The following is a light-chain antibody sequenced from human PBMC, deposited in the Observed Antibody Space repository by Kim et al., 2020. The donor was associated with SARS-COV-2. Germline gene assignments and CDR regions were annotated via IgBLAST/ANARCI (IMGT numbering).Light chain of an antibody. Sequence: SVGDRITITCRASQSISNYLNWYQHIPGKAPQLLIYGASTLQSGVPSSFSGSGSGTDFTLTISSLQPGDFGTYYCQQSYTTPRLTFGGGTKVDIK. CDR3: QQSYTTPRLT. CDR1: QSISNY. CDR2: GAS. J-gene: IGKJ4*01. V-gene: IGKV1-39*01.